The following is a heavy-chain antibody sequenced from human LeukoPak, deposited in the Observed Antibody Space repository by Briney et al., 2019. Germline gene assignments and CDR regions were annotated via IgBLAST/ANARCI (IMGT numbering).Heavy chain of an antibody. D-gene: IGHD4-17*01. J-gene: IGHJ4*02. CDR3: ARDGFGDFPLGASKVGDY. Sequence: GGSLRLSCAVSGFTFSDYYMSWIRQAPGKGLEWLSYIGGSNSPIYYSDSVKGRFTISRDNAKNSLFLHMDSLRDEDTAVYYCARDGFGDFPLGASKVGDYWGQGTLVTVSS. V-gene: IGHV3-11*04. CDR1: GFTFSDYY. CDR2: IGGSNSPI.